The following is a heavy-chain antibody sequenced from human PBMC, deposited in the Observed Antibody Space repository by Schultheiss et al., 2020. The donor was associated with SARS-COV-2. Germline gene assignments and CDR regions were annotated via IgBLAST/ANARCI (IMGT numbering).Heavy chain of an antibody. Sequence: SETLSLTCAVSGYSISSGYYWGWIRQPPGKGLEWIGSIYHSGSTYYNPSLKSRVTISVDRSKNQFSLRLSSVTAADTAVYYCARGPDYRPYYYGMDVWGQGTTVTVSS. CDR2: IYHSGST. J-gene: IGHJ6*02. CDR3: ARGPDYRPYYYGMDV. CDR1: GYSISSGYY. V-gene: IGHV4-38-2*01. D-gene: IGHD4-11*01.